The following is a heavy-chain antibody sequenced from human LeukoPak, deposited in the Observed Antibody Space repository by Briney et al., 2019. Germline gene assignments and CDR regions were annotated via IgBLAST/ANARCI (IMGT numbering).Heavy chain of an antibody. CDR1: GFTFSNYW. D-gene: IGHD6-19*01. V-gene: IGHV3-74*03. CDR3: AREDVEWLIPGRYYYFGLDA. J-gene: IGHJ6*02. Sequence: GGSLRLSCEASGFTFSNYWMHWVRQVPGQGLVWVSHINTDGTTITYADSVKGRFTISRYNAKNTVFLQMDTLRVEDTAVYYCAREDVEWLIPGRYYYFGLDAWGQGIPVTVSS. CDR2: INTDGTTI.